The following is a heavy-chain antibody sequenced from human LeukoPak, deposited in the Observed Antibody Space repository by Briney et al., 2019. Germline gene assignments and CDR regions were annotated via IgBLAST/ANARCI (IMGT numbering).Heavy chain of an antibody. CDR1: RFTLSRYA. CDR2: ISYDGSHK. Sequence: PGGSLRLSCAASRFTLSRYAMHWVRQAPGKGPEWVAIISYDGSHKYYADSVKGRFTISRDNSKNTLYLQMSSLRAEDTAVYYCARDGGYCSGSSCQLLHDNWFDPWGQGTLVTVSS. J-gene: IGHJ5*02. CDR3: ARDGGYCSGSSCQLLHDNWFDP. D-gene: IGHD2-15*01. V-gene: IGHV3-30*04.